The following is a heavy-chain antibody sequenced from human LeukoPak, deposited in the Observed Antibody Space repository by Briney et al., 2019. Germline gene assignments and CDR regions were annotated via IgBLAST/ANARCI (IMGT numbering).Heavy chain of an antibody. CDR2: INHSGST. D-gene: IGHD1-26*01. J-gene: IGHJ1*01. CDR3: ARHGLLVGAISAEYFQH. V-gene: IGHV4-34*01. CDR1: GGSFSGYY. Sequence: SETLFLTCAVYGGSFSGYYWSWIRQPPGKGLEWIGEINHSGSTNYNPSLKNRVTISVDTSKNQFSLKLSSVTAADTAVYYCARHGLLVGAISAEYFQHWGQGTLVTVSS.